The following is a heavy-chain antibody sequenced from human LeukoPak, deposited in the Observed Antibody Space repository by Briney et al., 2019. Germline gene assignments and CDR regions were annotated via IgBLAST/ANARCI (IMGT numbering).Heavy chain of an antibody. CDR1: GFTFSSYG. CDR3: AKDLARWLQWNYYYMDV. CDR2: ISGSGGST. V-gene: IGHV3-23*01. Sequence: GGTLRLSCAASGFTFSSYGMSWVRQAPGKGLEWVSAISGSGGSTYYADSVRGRFTISRDNSKNTLYLQMNSLRAEDTAVYYCAKDLARWLQWNYYYMDVWGKGTTVTISS. D-gene: IGHD5-24*01. J-gene: IGHJ6*03.